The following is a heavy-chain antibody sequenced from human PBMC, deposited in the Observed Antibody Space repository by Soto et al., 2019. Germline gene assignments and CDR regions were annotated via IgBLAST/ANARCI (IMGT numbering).Heavy chain of an antibody. D-gene: IGHD1-26*01. Sequence: SETLSLACTVSGGSISSYYWSWIQQPPGKGLEWIGYIYYSGSTNYNPSLKRRVTISVDTSKNQFSLRLSSVTAADMAVYYCARVIVGGCYGGFDMWGQGTRDTVSS. J-gene: IGHJ3*02. CDR1: GGSISSYY. CDR3: ARVIVGGCYGGFDM. V-gene: IGHV4-59*01. CDR2: IYYSGST.